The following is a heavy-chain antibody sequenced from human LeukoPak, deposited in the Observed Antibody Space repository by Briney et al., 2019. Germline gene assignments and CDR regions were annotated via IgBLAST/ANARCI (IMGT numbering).Heavy chain of an antibody. CDR3: TTLSIVAAGN. D-gene: IGHD6-13*01. V-gene: IGHV3-15*01. Sequence: GGSLRLSCTASGFTFSSFGMGWVRQAPGKGLECIARIKSKTDGGAIDYAAPVKGRFTISRDDSKNTLYLHMNGLKSEDTAVYYCTTLSIVAAGNWGQGTLVTVSS. J-gene: IGHJ4*02. CDR2: IKSKTDGGAI. CDR1: GFTFSSFG.